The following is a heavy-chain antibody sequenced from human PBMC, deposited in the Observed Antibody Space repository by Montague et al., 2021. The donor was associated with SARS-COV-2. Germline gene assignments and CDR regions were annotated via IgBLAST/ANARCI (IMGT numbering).Heavy chain of an antibody. CDR3: MRAGGYVNRPPV. D-gene: IGHD6-19*01. V-gene: IGHV4-4*02. Sequence: SETLSLTCAVSGASVVNTDCWSWVRQPPGKGLEWIGEIYDTASTNYNPSLKSRVTMSVDKFNNQVSLQLNYLTAADTAVYFCMRAGGYVNRPPVWGQGAQVIVSS. CDR2: IYDTAST. J-gene: IGHJ4*02. CDR1: GASVVNTDC.